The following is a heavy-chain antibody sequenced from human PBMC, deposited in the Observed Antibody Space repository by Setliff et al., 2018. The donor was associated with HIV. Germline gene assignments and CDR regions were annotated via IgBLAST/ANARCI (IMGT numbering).Heavy chain of an antibody. CDR3: AKVLLFGVDVFDI. D-gene: IGHD3-10*02. J-gene: IGHJ3*02. V-gene: IGHV3-23*01. CDR2: VGAVGSPK. Sequence: GGSLRLSCAASGFSFSTYAMGWVRQAPGKGLEWVSTVGAVGSPKFYAESVKGRFTISKDNSKNTLYLQMTSLRDEDTAVYYCAKVLLFGVDVFDIWGQGTMVTVSS. CDR1: GFSFSTYA.